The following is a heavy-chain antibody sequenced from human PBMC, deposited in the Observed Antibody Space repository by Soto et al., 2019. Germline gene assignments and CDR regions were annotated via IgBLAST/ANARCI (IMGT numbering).Heavy chain of an antibody. CDR2: ISAYNGNT. Sequence: ASVKVSCKASGYTFTSYGISWVRQAPGQGLEGMGWISAYNGNTNYAQKLQGRVTMTTDTSTSTAYMELRSLRSDDTAVYSCARDRDAQGNAFDIWGQGTMVTVSS. CDR3: ARDRDAQGNAFDI. CDR1: GYTFTSYG. D-gene: IGHD2-8*01. J-gene: IGHJ3*02. V-gene: IGHV1-18*04.